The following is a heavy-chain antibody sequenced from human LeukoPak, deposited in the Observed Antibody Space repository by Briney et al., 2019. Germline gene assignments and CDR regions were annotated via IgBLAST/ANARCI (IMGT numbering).Heavy chain of an antibody. CDR3: ASHSGGYAY. CDR1: GGSFSNYY. D-gene: IGHD5-12*01. V-gene: IGHV4-59*12. CDR2: IYYTDT. J-gene: IGHJ4*02. Sequence: SETLSLTCVVYGGSFSNYYWGWIRQPPGKGLEWIGYIYYTDTYYKPSLKSRVTISLDTSKNQFSLKLSSVTAADTAVYYCASHSGGYAYWGQGTLVTVSS.